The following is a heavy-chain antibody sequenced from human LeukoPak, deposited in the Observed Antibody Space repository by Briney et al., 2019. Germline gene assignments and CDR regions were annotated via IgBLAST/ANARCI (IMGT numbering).Heavy chain of an antibody. CDR1: GFTFSSYG. CDR2: ISYDGSNK. J-gene: IGHJ4*02. Sequence: PGGSLRLSCAASGFTFSSYGMHWVRQAPGKGLEWVAVISYDGSNKYYADSVKGRFTISRDNSKNTLYLQMNSLRAEDTAVYYCAKVGYSYGYHDYWGQGTLVTVSS. CDR3: AKVGYSYGYHDY. D-gene: IGHD5-18*01. V-gene: IGHV3-30*18.